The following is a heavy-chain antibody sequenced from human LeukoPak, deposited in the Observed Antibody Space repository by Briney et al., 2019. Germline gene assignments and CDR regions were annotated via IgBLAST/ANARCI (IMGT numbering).Heavy chain of an antibody. Sequence: SGTLSLTCTVSGGSMSHYYWSWVRQTPGKGLEYIGYISYSGSTDHNPPLKSRVTISLDTSKNRFSLKLSSVTAADTAVYYCARRGRAAGKYGGYEYWYFDYWGQGTLVTVSS. CDR1: GGSMSHYY. V-gene: IGHV4-59*08. J-gene: IGHJ4*02. CDR2: ISYSGST. CDR3: ARRGRAAGKYGGYEYWYFDY. D-gene: IGHD5-12*01.